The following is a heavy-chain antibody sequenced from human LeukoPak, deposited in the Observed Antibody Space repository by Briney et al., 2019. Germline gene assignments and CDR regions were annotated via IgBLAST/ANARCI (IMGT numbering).Heavy chain of an antibody. D-gene: IGHD3-10*01. V-gene: IGHV3-72*01. CDR1: GFTFSDHQ. CDR2: SRNKANSYTT. CDR3: ARGSEGSPFDL. Sequence: GGSLRLSCAASGFTFSDHQMDWVRQAPGKGLEWVGRSRNKANSYTTSYAASVQGRFTLSRDDSNNSLYLQMNSLKTEDTAVYYCARGSEGSPFDLWGQGTLVAVSS. J-gene: IGHJ4*02.